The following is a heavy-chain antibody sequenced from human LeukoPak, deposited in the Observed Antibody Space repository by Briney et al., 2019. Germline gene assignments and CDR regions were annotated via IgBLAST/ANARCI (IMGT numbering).Heavy chain of an antibody. CDR3: ARGSAYYYDSSGYFVRDHNWFDP. CDR2: MNPNSGNT. V-gene: IGHV1-8*01. D-gene: IGHD3-22*01. J-gene: IGHJ5*02. Sequence: ASVKVSCKASGYTFTSYDINWVRQATGQGLEWMGWMNPNSGNTGYAQKFQGRVTMTRNTSISTAYMELSSLRSEDTAVYYCARGSAYYYDSSGYFVRDHNWFDPWGQGTLVTVSS. CDR1: GYTFTSYD.